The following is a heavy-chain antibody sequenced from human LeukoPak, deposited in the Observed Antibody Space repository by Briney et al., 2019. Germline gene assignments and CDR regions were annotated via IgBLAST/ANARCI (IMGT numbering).Heavy chain of an antibody. CDR2: ISSSSSYI. CDR3: ARPHDYGDYDGYYFDY. D-gene: IGHD4-17*01. Sequence: PGGSLRLSCAASGFTFSSYSMNWVRQAPGKGLEWVSSISSSSSYIYYADSVKGRFTISRDNAKNSLYLQMNSLRAEDTAVYYCARPHDYGDYDGYYFDYWGQETLVTVSS. J-gene: IGHJ4*02. CDR1: GFTFSSYS. V-gene: IGHV3-21*01.